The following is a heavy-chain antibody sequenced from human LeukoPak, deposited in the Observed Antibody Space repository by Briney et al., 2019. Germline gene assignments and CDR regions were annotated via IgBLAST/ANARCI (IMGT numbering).Heavy chain of an antibody. J-gene: IGHJ5*02. CDR2: INPNTGNP. CDR3: ARQYYGSGSYYGP. Sequence: ASVKVSCKASGYTFTNHAMNWVRQAPGQGLEWMGWINPNTGNPTYAQGFTGRFVFPLDTSVSTAYLQISSLKAEDTAVYYGARQYYGSGSYYGPWGQGTLVTVSS. CDR1: GYTFTNHA. V-gene: IGHV7-4-1*02. D-gene: IGHD3-10*01.